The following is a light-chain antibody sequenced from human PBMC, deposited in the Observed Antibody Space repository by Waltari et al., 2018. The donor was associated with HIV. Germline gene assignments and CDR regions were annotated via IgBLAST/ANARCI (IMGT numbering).Light chain of an antibody. CDR2: DVI. CDR3: SSYTSSSALDVV. J-gene: IGLJ2*01. V-gene: IGLV2-14*03. Sequence: QSALTQPPPVSGSPGPSTTISCTGTSSDLGGYDYVHWYQQHPGKAPNLMIFDVINRPSGVSNRFSGSKSGNTASLTISGLQAEDEADYYCSSYTSSSALDVVFGGGTKLTVL. CDR1: SSDLGGYDY.